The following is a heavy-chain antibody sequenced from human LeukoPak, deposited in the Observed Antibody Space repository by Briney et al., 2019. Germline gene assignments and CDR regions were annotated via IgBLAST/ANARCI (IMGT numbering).Heavy chain of an antibody. Sequence: SVKVSCKASGGTFSSYAISWVRQAPGQGLEWMGGIIPIFGTANYAQKFQGRVTITADKSTSTAYMELSSLRSEDTAVYYCARVLKAGESRLDYWGQGTLVTVSS. CDR3: ARVLKAGESRLDY. J-gene: IGHJ4*02. D-gene: IGHD3-16*01. CDR1: GGTFSSYA. V-gene: IGHV1-69*06. CDR2: IIPIFGTA.